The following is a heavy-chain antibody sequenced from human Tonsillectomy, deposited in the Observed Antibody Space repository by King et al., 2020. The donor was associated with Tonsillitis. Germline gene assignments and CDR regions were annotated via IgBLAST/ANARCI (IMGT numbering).Heavy chain of an antibody. CDR2: IYTSGST. Sequence: VQLQESGPGLVKPSETLSLTCTVSGGSISSYYWSWIRQPAGKGLEWIGRIYTSGSTNYNPSLKSRVTMSVDTSKNQFSLKLSSVTAADTAVYYCAGGVMGKYEFWSGYHYYFDYWGQGTLVTVSS. V-gene: IGHV4-4*07. CDR1: GGSISSYY. CDR3: AGGVMGKYEFWSGYHYYFDY. D-gene: IGHD3-3*01. J-gene: IGHJ4*02.